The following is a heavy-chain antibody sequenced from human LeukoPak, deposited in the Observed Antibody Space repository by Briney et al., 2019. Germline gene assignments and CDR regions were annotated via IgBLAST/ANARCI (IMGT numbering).Heavy chain of an antibody. V-gene: IGHV3-48*03. J-gene: IGHJ6*02. Sequence: GGSLRLSCAASGFTFSSYEMNWVRQAPGKGLEWVSYISSSGSTIYYADSVKGRFTISRDNSKNTLYLQMNSLRAEDTAVYYCAKMVGGYQLLGPHYYYYGMDVWGQGTTVTVSS. CDR1: GFTFSSYE. D-gene: IGHD2-2*01. CDR3: AKMVGGYQLLGPHYYYYGMDV. CDR2: ISSSGSTI.